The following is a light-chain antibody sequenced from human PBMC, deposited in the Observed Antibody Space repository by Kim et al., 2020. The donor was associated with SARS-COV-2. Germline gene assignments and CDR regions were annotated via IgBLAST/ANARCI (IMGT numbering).Light chain of an antibody. CDR3: NTRDSSSNHLGV. CDR2: GKN. V-gene: IGLV3-19*01. J-gene: IGLJ1*01. CDR1: SLPNND. Sequence: GQRVRKECQGHSLPNNDASCYQQRPSQDPELVIYGKNNRPTGIQDSFSDSSSGDTASMTITGAQAEGEANYYCNTRDSSSNHLGVFGTGTRVTV.